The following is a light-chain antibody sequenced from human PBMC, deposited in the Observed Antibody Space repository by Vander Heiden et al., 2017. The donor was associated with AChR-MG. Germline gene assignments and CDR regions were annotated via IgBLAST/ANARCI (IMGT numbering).Light chain of an antibody. CDR1: SLRYYC. Sequence: SSELTQDPAVSVPLVQTVRITCQGDSLRYYCANWYQQTPGPPPNLVIYDKIYRTSGIPDRFSASSSGTTASLTITGAQAEDEADYYCSSRDSSGNRVLFGGGTKLTVL. J-gene: IGLJ2*01. CDR3: SSRDSSGNRVL. CDR2: DKI. V-gene: IGLV3-19*01.